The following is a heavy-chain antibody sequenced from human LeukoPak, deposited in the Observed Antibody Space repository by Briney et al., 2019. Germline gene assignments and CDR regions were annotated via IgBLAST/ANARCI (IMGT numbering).Heavy chain of an antibody. CDR2: IKEDGSET. CDR3: ARPLFGAISPGY. Sequence: PGGSLRLSCAASGFTFSSHWMTWVRQAPGRGLEWVAKIKEDGSETFYSDSVKGRFTIPRDNAENSLNLQMNHLRTEDTAMYYCARPLFGAISPGYWGQGTLVTVSS. V-gene: IGHV3-7*01. CDR1: GFTFSSHW. J-gene: IGHJ4*02. D-gene: IGHD3-10*01.